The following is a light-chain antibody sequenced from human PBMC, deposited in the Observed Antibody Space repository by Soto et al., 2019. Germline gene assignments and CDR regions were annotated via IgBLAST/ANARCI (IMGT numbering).Light chain of an antibody. CDR2: VAS. V-gene: IGKV3-15*01. J-gene: IGKJ4*01. CDR3: QQYNRWPLT. Sequence: EIVMTQSPATLSVSPGERATLSCRASQRVNSNLAWYQQKPGQAPRLLIYVASTRATGIPARFSGSGSGTEFTLTISSLQSEDFAVYYCQQYNRWPLTFGGGTKVEIK. CDR1: QRVNSN.